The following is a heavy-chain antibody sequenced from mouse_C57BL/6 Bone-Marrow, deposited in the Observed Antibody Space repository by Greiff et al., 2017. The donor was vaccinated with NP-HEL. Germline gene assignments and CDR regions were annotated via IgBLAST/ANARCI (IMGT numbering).Heavy chain of an antibody. Sequence: VQLKESGAELARPGASVKLSCKASGYTFTSYGISWVKQRTGQGLEWIGEIYPRSGNTYYNEKFKGKATLTADKSSSTAYMELRSLTSEDSAVYFCARGAGYSNPWFAYWGQGTLVTVSA. V-gene: IGHV1-81*01. CDR2: IYPRSGNT. CDR3: ARGAGYSNPWFAY. CDR1: GYTFTSYG. J-gene: IGHJ3*01. D-gene: IGHD2-5*01.